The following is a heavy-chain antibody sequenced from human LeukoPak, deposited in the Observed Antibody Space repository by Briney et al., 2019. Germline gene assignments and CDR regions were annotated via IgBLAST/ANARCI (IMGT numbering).Heavy chain of an antibody. J-gene: IGHJ5*01. CDR2: INSDGSST. CDR3: ARDREQWLGRRWFDS. CDR1: GFTFSSYW. D-gene: IGHD6-19*01. Sequence: GGSLRLSCAASGFTFSSYWMHWVRQAPGKGLVWVSRINSDGSSTSYADSVKGRFTISRDNAKNSLYLRMNSLRAEDTAVYYCARDREQWLGRRWFDSWGQGTLVTVSS. V-gene: IGHV3-74*01.